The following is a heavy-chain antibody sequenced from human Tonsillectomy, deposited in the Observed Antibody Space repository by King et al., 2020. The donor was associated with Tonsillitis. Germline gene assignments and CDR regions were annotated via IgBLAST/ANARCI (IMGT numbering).Heavy chain of an antibody. CDR1: GFTLDDYA. V-gene: IGHV3-9*01. CDR3: GKDSSRYSNYEFDN. CDR2: ISWNSGSI. J-gene: IGHJ4*02. Sequence: VQLVESGGGLVQPGRSLRLSCAASGFTLDDYAMHWVRQAPGKGLEWVSGISWNSGSIGYADSVKGRFTISRDNAKNSLYLHMNSLRAEDTALYYCGKDSSRYSNYEFDNWGQGTLVTVSS. D-gene: IGHD4-11*01.